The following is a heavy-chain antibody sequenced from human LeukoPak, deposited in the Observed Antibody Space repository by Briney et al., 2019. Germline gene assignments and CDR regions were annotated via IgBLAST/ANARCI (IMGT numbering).Heavy chain of an antibody. CDR3: AKDPNGDYVGAFDD. Sequence: PGGSLRLSCVGSGITFRKYAMTWVRQAPGKGLEWVSSITVSGGQTDYTDSVKGRFTILRDNSRNTLYLQMNTLRAEDTAVYYCAKDPNGDYVGAFDDWGQGTMVTVSS. CDR1: GITFRKYA. CDR2: ITVSGGQT. V-gene: IGHV3-23*01. J-gene: IGHJ3*01. D-gene: IGHD3-16*01.